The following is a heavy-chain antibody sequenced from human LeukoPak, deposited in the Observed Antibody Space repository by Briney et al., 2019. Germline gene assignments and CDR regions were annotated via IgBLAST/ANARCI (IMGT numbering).Heavy chain of an antibody. CDR2: ISSSGSTI. Sequence: GGSLRLSCAASGFIFSSSEMNWVRQAPGKGLEWVSYISSSGSTIYYADSVKGRFTISRDNAKNSLYLQMNSLRAEDTAVYYCARDSSGYYPLEYFQHWGQGTLVTVSS. CDR3: ARDSSGYYPLEYFQH. J-gene: IGHJ1*01. CDR1: GFIFSSSE. V-gene: IGHV3-48*03. D-gene: IGHD3-22*01.